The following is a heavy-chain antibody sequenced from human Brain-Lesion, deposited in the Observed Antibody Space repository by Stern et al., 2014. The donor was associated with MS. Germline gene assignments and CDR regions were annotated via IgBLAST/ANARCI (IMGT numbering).Heavy chain of an antibody. CDR3: ARLDSSGYYLFP. J-gene: IGHJ5*02. D-gene: IGHD3-22*01. CDR1: GYTFTSYY. CDR2: IDPSGGST. V-gene: IGHV1-46*01. Sequence: QVQLVESGAEVKKPGASVKVSCKASGYTFTSYYMHWVRQAPGQGLEWMGIIDPSGGSTSYAQKFQGRVTMTRDTSTSTVYMELSSLRSEDTAVYYCARLDSSGYYLFPWGQGTLVTVSS.